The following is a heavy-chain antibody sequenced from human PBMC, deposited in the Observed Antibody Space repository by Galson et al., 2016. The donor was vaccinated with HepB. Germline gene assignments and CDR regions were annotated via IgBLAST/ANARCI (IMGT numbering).Heavy chain of an antibody. CDR1: GFTFSTYG. V-gene: IGHV3-30*18. Sequence: SLRLSCAASGFTFSTYGIHWVRQAPGKGLEWVALISYDGFNKYYADSVKGRFTISRDNSKNTLYLQMNSLRAEDTAVYYCAKESWVFRHPGVGYLDYWGQGTLVTVSP. J-gene: IGHJ4*02. CDR2: ISYDGFNK. CDR3: AKESWVFRHPGVGYLDY. D-gene: IGHD1-26*01.